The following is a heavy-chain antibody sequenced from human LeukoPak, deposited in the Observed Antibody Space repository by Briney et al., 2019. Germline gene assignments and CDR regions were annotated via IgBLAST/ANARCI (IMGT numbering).Heavy chain of an antibody. D-gene: IGHD3-3*01. CDR1: GFTFSSYA. Sequence: PGGSLRLSCAASGFTFSSYAMSWVRQAPGRGLEWVSAISGSGGSTYYADSVKGRFTISRDNSKNTLYLQMNSLRAEDTAVYYCARDPHTEEWPTFDYWGQGTLVTVSS. J-gene: IGHJ4*02. CDR3: ARDPHTEEWPTFDY. V-gene: IGHV3-23*01. CDR2: ISGSGGST.